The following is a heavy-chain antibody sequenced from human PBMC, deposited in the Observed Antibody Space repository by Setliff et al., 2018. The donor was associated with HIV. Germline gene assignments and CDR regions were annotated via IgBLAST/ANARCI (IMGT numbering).Heavy chain of an antibody. J-gene: IGHJ1*01. CDR1: GYSFTDYY. V-gene: IGHV1-2*02. Sequence: GASVKVSCKASGYSFTDYYIHWVRQAPGQGLEWMGWINPKSDGTNYAQKFQGRVTITADKSTGTAYMELKSLRSEDTAVYYCATGPPYCSGGSCYSALHHWGQGTLVTVSS. CDR3: ATGPPYCSGGSCYSALHH. CDR2: INPKSDGT. D-gene: IGHD2-15*01.